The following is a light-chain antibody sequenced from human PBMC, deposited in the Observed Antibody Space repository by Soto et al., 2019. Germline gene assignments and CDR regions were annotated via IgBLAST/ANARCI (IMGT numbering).Light chain of an antibody. CDR2: GAS. Sequence: EVVLTQSPATLSLSPGEGATLSCRVSQSISSSYLSWYQQRPGQDPRLLSYGASTRATGIPARFSVSGRGSVTDFTLPISSLQPEDFAVYYCQQDYNLPITFGQGTRREIK. V-gene: IGKV3D-7*01. J-gene: IGKJ5*01. CDR1: QSISSSY. CDR3: QQDYNLPIT.